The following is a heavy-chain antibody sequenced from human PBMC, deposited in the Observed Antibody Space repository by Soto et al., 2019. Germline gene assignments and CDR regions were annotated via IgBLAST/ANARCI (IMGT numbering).Heavy chain of an antibody. D-gene: IGHD3-9*01. CDR3: ARHRVADILDYYYYMDV. CDR2: IYYSGST. V-gene: IGHV4-59*08. J-gene: IGHJ6*03. CDR1: GGSISSYY. Sequence: SETLSLTCTVSGGSISSYYWSWIRQPPGKGLEWIGYIYYSGSTNYNPSLKSRVTISVDTSKNQFSLKLSSVTAADTAVYYCARHRVADILDYYYYMDVWGKGTTVTVSS.